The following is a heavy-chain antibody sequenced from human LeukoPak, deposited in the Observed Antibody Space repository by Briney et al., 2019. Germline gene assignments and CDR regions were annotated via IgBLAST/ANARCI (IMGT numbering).Heavy chain of an antibody. V-gene: IGHV3-7*03. CDR3: ARDQYDTWSRRGNFDS. D-gene: IGHD3-3*01. CDR1: GFTFGKYW. J-gene: IGHJ4*02. CDR2: IKLDGSEK. Sequence: PGGSLRLSCVASGFTFGKYWMSWVRQAPGKGLEWVANIKLDGSEKNYVDSVKGRFTMSRDNTKNSLYLQMNSLRVADTAVFYCARDQYDTWSRRGNFDSWGQGTLVIVSS.